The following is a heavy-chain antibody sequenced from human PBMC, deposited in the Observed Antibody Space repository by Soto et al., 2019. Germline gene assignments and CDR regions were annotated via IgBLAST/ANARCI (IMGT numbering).Heavy chain of an antibody. Sequence: QMQLVQSGPEVKKPGTSVKVSCKASGCTFTSSAVQWVRQARGQRLERIGWIGVGRGNTNYAQKFQERDTHTRNMSTSTAYMELSSLRSKDTAVYYCAAPYSYSYGMDVWGQGTTVTVSS. CDR3: AAPYSYSYGMDV. CDR1: GCTFTSSA. J-gene: IGHJ6*02. CDR2: IGVGRGNT. V-gene: IGHV1-58*01.